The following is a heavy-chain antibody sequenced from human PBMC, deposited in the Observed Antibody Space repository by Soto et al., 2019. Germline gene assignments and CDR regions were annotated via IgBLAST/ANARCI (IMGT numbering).Heavy chain of an antibody. D-gene: IGHD4-17*01. Sequence: SVKVSCKASGGTFSSYAISWVRQAPGQGLEWMGGIIPIFGTANYAQKFQGRVTITADESTSTAYMELSSLRSEDTAVYYCTRGSLATVVTPRAFDIWGQGTMVTVSS. V-gene: IGHV1-69*13. CDR2: IIPIFGTA. CDR3: TRGSLATVVTPRAFDI. CDR1: GGTFSSYA. J-gene: IGHJ3*02.